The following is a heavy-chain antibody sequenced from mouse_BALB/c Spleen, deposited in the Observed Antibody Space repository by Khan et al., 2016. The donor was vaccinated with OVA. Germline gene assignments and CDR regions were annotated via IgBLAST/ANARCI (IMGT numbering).Heavy chain of an antibody. Sequence: QVQLQQSGGDLMKPGASVKISCKATGYTFSSYWIEWVKQRPGHGLEWIGQIFPGSVSTTYNEKFKGKATFTADTSSNTAYMQLSSLTSEDSAVYYCARGGYGGFAVWGQGTLVTVSA. CDR1: GYTFSSYW. CDR3: ARGGYGGFAV. D-gene: IGHD2-2*01. CDR2: IFPGSVST. J-gene: IGHJ3*01. V-gene: IGHV1-9*01.